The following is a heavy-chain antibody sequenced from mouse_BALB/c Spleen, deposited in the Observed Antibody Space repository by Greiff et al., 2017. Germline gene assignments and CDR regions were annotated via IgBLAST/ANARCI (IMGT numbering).Heavy chain of an antibody. CDR1: GYSITSDYA. Sequence: EVKLMESGPGLVKPSQSLSLTCTVTGYSITSDYAWNWIRQFPGNKLEWMGYISYSGSTSYNPSLKSRISITRDTSKNQFFLQLNSVTTEDTATYYCARGYDVWYFDVWGAGTTVTVSS. V-gene: IGHV3-2*02. J-gene: IGHJ1*01. D-gene: IGHD2-2*01. CDR2: ISYSGST. CDR3: ARGYDVWYFDV.